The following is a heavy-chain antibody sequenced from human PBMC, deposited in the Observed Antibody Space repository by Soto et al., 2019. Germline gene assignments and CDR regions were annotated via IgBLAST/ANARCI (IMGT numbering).Heavy chain of an antibody. CDR2: ISYDGSNK. CDR3: AKDHSSGWKPIDY. Sequence: GGSLRLSCAASGFTFSSYGMHWVRQAPGKGLEWVAVISYDGSNKYYADSVKGRFTISRDNSKNTLYLQMNSLRAEDTAVYYCAKDHSSGWKPIDYWGQGTLVTVSS. CDR1: GFTFSSYG. J-gene: IGHJ4*02. D-gene: IGHD6-19*01. V-gene: IGHV3-30*18.